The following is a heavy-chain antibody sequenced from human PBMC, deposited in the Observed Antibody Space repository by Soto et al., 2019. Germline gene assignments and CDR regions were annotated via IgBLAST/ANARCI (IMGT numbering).Heavy chain of an antibody. CDR2: ISGSGDST. CDR1: GFTFSSYA. V-gene: IGHV3-23*01. CDR3: ARRGSGSYYDY. D-gene: IGHD1-26*01. J-gene: IGHJ4*02. Sequence: EVQLLESGGGLVQPGGSLRLSCAASGFTFSSYAMRWVRQAPVKGLEWVSAISGSGDSTYYADSVKGRFTISRDNSKNTLYLQRNSRSAEGTVVYYCARRGSGSYYDYWGQGTLVTVSS.